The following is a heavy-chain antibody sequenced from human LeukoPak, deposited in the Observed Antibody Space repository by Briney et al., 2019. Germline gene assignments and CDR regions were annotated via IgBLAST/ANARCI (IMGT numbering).Heavy chain of an antibody. D-gene: IGHD6-13*01. V-gene: IGHV4-30-4*01. J-gene: IGHJ4*02. Sequence: SETLSLTCTVSGGSISSGDYCWSWIRQPPGKGLEWIGYIYYSGSTYYNPSLKSRVTISVDTSKNQFSLKLSSVTAADTAVYYCARNIAAAGQVFDYWGQGTLVTVSS. CDR2: IYYSGST. CDR3: ARNIAAAGQVFDY. CDR1: GGSISSGDYC.